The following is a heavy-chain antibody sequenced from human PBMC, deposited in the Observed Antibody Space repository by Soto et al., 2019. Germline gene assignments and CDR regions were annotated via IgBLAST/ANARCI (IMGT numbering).Heavy chain of an antibody. D-gene: IGHD2-2*01. V-gene: IGHV1-69*13. CDR2: IIPIFGTA. CDR1: GGTFSSYA. J-gene: IGHJ6*02. Sequence: SVKVSCKASGGTFSSYAISWVRQAPGQGLEWMGGIIPIFGTANYAQKFQGRVTITADESTSTAYMELSSLRSEDTAVYYCARFERDIVVVPAAMPRPGGYYYYGMDVWGQGTTVTVSS. CDR3: ARFERDIVVVPAAMPRPGGYYYYGMDV.